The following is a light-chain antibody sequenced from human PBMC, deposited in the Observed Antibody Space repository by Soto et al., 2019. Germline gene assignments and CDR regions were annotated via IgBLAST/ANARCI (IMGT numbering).Light chain of an antibody. CDR2: RND. CDR1: SSNIGSNY. CDR3: SAWDDSLSGPL. J-gene: IGLJ6*01. V-gene: IGLV1-47*01. Sequence: HSVLTQPPSASGTPWQRVTISRSGSSSNIGSNYVYWYRQLPGTAPNVLIYRNDERPSGVPDRFSGSKSGSSASLAISGLRSEDEADYYCSAWDDSLSGPLCGRGTKVTVL.